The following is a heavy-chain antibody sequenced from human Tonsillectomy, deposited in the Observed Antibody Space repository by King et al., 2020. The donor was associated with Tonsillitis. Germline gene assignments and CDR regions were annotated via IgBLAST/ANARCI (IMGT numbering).Heavy chain of an antibody. Sequence: VQLVESGGGVVQPGGSLRLSCAGSQFTFRSYGMHWVRQAPGKGLEWVAFIRYDGSTKYYADSVEGRFTISRDNSKNTLYLQMNSLRVEDTAFYYCAKDQWGVASRSYGNFYDYWGQGTLVTVSS. D-gene: IGHD4-17*01. V-gene: IGHV3-30*02. CDR3: AKDQWGVASRSYGNFYDY. CDR2: IRYDGSTK. CDR1: QFTFRSYG. J-gene: IGHJ4*02.